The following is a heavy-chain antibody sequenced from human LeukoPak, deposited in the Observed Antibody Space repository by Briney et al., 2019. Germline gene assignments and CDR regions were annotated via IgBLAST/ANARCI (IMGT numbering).Heavy chain of an antibody. V-gene: IGHV3-23*01. CDR3: AKDGSSGWYPTPIDY. CDR1: GFTFSNYA. CDR2: ISGSGDST. Sequence: GGSLRLSCAASGFTFSNYAMRWVRQAPGKGLEWVPGISGSGDSTYYADSVKGRFTISRDNSKNTLYLQMNSLRAEDTAVYYCAKDGSSGWYPTPIDYWGQGTLVTVSS. D-gene: IGHD6-19*01. J-gene: IGHJ4*02.